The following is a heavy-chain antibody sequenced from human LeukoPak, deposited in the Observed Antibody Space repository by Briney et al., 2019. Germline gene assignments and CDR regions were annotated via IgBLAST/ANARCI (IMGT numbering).Heavy chain of an antibody. D-gene: IGHD2-15*01. CDR2: IDFETDTT. CDR3: VRAGSGFDY. V-gene: IGHV3-74*01. Sequence: GGSLRLSCVASGFTFSSYWMHWVRQAPGKGLEWVSRIDFETDTTTYAGSVKGRFTISRDNTKNTLYLQMDSLRDEDAAVYYCVRAGSGFDYWGQGTLVTVT. J-gene: IGHJ4*02. CDR1: GFTFSSYW.